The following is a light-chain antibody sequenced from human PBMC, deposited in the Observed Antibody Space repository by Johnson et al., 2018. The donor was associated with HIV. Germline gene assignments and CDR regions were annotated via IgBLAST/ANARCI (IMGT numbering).Light chain of an antibody. CDR1: SSNIGNNY. CDR2: ENN. V-gene: IGLV1-51*02. J-gene: IGLJ1*01. CDR3: GTWDSSLRTGGKG. Sequence: HSVLTQPPSVSAAPGQKVTISCSGSSSNIGNNYVSWYQQFPGTAPKLLIYENNKRPSGIPDRFSGSKSGTSATLGITGLQTGDEADYYCGTWDSSLRTGGKGFGTGTKVTVL.